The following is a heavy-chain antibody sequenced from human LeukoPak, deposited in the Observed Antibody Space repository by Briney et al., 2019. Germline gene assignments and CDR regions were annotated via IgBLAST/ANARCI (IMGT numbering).Heavy chain of an antibody. CDR3: AKDRRRGVGATGAFDY. CDR2: IDSHGSST. CDR1: GFTFSSYW. V-gene: IGHV3-74*01. Sequence: GGSLRLSCAASGFTFSSYWMHWVRQAPGKGLVWVSRIDSHGSSTSYADSVKGRFTISRDNSKNTLYLQMNSLRAEDTAVYYCAKDRRRGVGATGAFDYWGQGTLVTVSS. J-gene: IGHJ4*02. D-gene: IGHD1-26*01.